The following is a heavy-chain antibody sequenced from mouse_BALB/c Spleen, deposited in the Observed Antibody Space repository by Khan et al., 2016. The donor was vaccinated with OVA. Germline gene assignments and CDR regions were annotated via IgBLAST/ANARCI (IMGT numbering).Heavy chain of an antibody. CDR3: ARRGYDYGRGALFAY. CDR2: IWSAGST. J-gene: IGHJ3*01. D-gene: IGHD2-4*01. V-gene: IGHV2-2*02. Sequence: QVQLKQSGPGLVQPSQSLSITCTVSGFSLTNYSVHWVRQSPGKGLEWLGVIWSAGSTDYNAAFISRLTIRKDNSRSQVFFKMNSLQPNDTAIYCCARRGYDYGRGALFAYWGQGTLVTVSA. CDR1: GFSLTNYS.